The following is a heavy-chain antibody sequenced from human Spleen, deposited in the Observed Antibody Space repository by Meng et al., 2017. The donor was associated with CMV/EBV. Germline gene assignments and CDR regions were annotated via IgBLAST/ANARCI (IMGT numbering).Heavy chain of an antibody. CDR1: GYTFTAYY. J-gene: IGHJ4*02. V-gene: IGHV1-2*02. D-gene: IGHD3-3*01. CDR2: MNPNSGGT. CDR3: ASRISYYDLWSGYIV. Sequence: ASVKVSCKASGYTFTAYYMHWVRQAPGQGLEWMGWMNPNSGGTNFAQKFQGRVTMTRDTSISTAHMELNRLTFDDTAMYYCASRISYYDLWSGYIVWGQGTQVTVSS.